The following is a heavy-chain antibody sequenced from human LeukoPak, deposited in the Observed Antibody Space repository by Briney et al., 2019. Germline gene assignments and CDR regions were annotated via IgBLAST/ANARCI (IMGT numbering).Heavy chain of an antibody. J-gene: IGHJ4*02. D-gene: IGHD4-23*01. CDR1: GGSISSGGYY. V-gene: IGHV4-31*03. Sequence: SETLSLTCTVSGGSISSGGYYWSWIRQHPGKGLEWIVYIYYSGSTYYNPSLKSRVTISVDTSKNQFSLKLSSVTAADTAVYYCARDPTDDYGGHSPLYYFDYWGQGTLVTVSS. CDR2: IYYSGST. CDR3: ARDPTDDYGGHSPLYYFDY.